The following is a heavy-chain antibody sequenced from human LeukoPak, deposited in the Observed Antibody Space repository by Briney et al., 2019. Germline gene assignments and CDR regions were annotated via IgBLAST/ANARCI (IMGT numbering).Heavy chain of an antibody. CDR3: ARSQRYFDWLLY. V-gene: IGHV1-8*01. J-gene: IGHJ4*02. CDR2: MNPNSGNT. CDR1: GYTFTSYD. D-gene: IGHD3-9*01. Sequence: GASVKVSCMASGYTFTSYDINWVRQATGQGLEWMGWMNPNSGNTGYAQKFQGRVTMTRNTSISTAYMELSSLRSEDTAVYYCARSQRYFDWLLYWGQGTLVTVSS.